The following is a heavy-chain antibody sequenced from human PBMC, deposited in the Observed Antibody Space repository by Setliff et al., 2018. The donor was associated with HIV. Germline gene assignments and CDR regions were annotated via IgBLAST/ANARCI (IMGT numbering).Heavy chain of an antibody. CDR2: IDWDDAT. Sequence: SGPTLVNPPPPLTLTCTFSGFSLSPRGMSVSWIRQPPGKALERLARIDWDDATYYSTSLKTRLTISKDTSKNQVVLTLTNMDPVDTATYYCARGSESLTYFDNLGPGTLVTVSS. J-gene: IGHJ4*02. CDR3: ARGSESLTYFDN. D-gene: IGHD3-10*01. CDR1: GFSLSPRGMS. V-gene: IGHV2-70*11.